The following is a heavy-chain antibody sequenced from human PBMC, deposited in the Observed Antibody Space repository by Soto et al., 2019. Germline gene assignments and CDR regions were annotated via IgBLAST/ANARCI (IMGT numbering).Heavy chain of an antibody. J-gene: IGHJ4*02. CDR2: VTASGDIT. Sequence: PGGSLRLSCGASGVTFTDYAVSWVRQAPGKGLEWVSSVTASGDITYYADSVKGRFTISRDNSKRTLHLQMNSLRADDTALYYCAKYLRAYTLPTDNSFDYWGQGTLVTVSS. CDR3: AKYLRAYTLPTDNSFDY. D-gene: IGHD3-16*01. CDR1: GVTFTDYA. V-gene: IGHV3-23*01.